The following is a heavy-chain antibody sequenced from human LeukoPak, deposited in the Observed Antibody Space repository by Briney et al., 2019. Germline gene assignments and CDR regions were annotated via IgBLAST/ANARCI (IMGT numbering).Heavy chain of an antibody. J-gene: IGHJ4*02. D-gene: IGHD6-25*01. V-gene: IGHV4-34*01. CDR3: ARGGPHYLARLDPFDF. CDR2: IHHSGST. Sequence: SETLSLTCAVYGGSFSGYYWSWIRQPPGKGLEWIGEIHHSGSTNYNPSLKSRVTISVDTSKNQFSLKLSSVTAADTAVYYCARGGPHYLARLDPFDFWGQGTLVTVSS. CDR1: GGSFSGYY.